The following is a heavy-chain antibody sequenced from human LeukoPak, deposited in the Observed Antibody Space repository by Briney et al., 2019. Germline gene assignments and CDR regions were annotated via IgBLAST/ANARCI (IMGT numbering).Heavy chain of an antibody. D-gene: IGHD2-21*02. CDR3: ARGVTGSYYFDY. CDR1: GGSISSGGYY. V-gene: IGHV4-31*03. J-gene: IGHJ4*02. CDR2: IYYRGST. Sequence: SQTLSLTCTVSGGSISSGGYYWSWIRQHPGKGLEWIGYIYYRGSTYYNPSLKSRVTISVDTSKNQFSLKLSSVTAADTAVYYCARGVTGSYYFDYWGQGTLVTVSS.